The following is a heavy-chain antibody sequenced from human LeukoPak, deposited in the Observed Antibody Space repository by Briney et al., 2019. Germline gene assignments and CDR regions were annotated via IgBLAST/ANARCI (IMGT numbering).Heavy chain of an antibody. Sequence: ASVKVSCKASGYTFTGYYMHWVRQAPGQGLEWMGWMNPNSGNTGYAQKFQGRVTMTRNTSISTAYMELSSLRSEDTAVYYCAREHGYSSGWYSVYYYYYYGMDVWGQGTTVTVSS. J-gene: IGHJ6*02. V-gene: IGHV1-8*02. D-gene: IGHD6-19*01. CDR1: GYTFTGYY. CDR3: AREHGYSSGWYSVYYYYYYGMDV. CDR2: MNPNSGNT.